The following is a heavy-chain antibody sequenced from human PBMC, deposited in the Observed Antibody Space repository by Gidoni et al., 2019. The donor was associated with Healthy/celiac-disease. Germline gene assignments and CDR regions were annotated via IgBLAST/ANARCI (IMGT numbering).Heavy chain of an antibody. V-gene: IGHV3-21*01. Sequence: EVQLVESGGGLVKPGGSLRLSCAASGFTFSSYSMNWVRQAQGNGLEWVSSISSSSSYIYYAASVKGRFTISRDNAKNSLYLQMNSLRAEDTAVYYCAREPHDDGDYVYDYWGQGTLVTVSS. CDR1: GFTFSSYS. D-gene: IGHD4-17*01. J-gene: IGHJ4*02. CDR2: ISSSSSYI. CDR3: AREPHDDGDYVYDY.